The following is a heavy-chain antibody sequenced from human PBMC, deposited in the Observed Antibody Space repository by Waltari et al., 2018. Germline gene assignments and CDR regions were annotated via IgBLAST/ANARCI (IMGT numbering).Heavy chain of an antibody. D-gene: IGHD2-21*01. CDR1: GFTFTNGF. CDR2: IVGDSGNT. V-gene: IGHV1-58*01. Sequence: QVQVVQSGPEVKKPGSSVKVSCKASGFTFTNGFVHWVRQARGQRLEWIGWIVGDSGNTKYAEKFQGRVTITRGMSTSTAYLELNSLRSEDTAVYYCAADPGDLDTLDWWGQGTLVTVSS. CDR3: AADPGDLDTLDW. J-gene: IGHJ4*02.